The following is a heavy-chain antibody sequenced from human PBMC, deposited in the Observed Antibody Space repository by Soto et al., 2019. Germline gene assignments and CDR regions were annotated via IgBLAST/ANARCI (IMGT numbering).Heavy chain of an antibody. Sequence: EVQLVESGGGLVQPGGSLRLSCAASGFTFSSYSMNWVRQAPGKGLEWVSYISSSSSTIYYADSVKGRFTISRDNAKNSLYLQMNSLRDEYTAVYYCARVSITGTTAHDDAFDIWGQGTMVTVSS. V-gene: IGHV3-48*02. CDR2: ISSSSSTI. D-gene: IGHD1-7*01. CDR3: ARVSITGTTAHDDAFDI. J-gene: IGHJ3*02. CDR1: GFTFSSYS.